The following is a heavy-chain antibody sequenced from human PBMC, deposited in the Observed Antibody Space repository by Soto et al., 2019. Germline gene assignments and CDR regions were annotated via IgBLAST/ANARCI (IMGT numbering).Heavy chain of an antibody. CDR1: GGAISSSNW. CDR2: LYHSGST. Sequence: QVQLQESGPGLVKPSGTLSLTGAVSGGAISSSNWWSWVRHPPGKGLEWIVELYHSGSTNYTPSLMRRVTISIYKSKKQFSLKLSPVNAADTAVAYYPRAGTGGYSGKMLARTYGFHPWGQGTLVTSSS. D-gene: IGHD5-12*01. J-gene: IGHJ5*02. CDR3: PRAGTGGYSGKMLARTYGFHP. V-gene: IGHV4-4*02.